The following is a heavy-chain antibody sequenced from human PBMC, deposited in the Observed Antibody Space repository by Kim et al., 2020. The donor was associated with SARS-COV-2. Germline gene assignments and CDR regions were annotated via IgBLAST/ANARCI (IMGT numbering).Heavy chain of an antibody. V-gene: IGHV6-1*01. D-gene: IGHD5-12*01. CDR1: GDSVSSNSAA. Sequence: SQTLSLTCAISGDSVSSNSAAWNWIRQSPSRGLEWLGRTYYRSKWYNDYAVSVKSRITINPDTSKNQFSLQLNSVTPEDTAVYYCARERLRGYSGYDPYYGMDVWGQGTTVTVSS. J-gene: IGHJ6*02. CDR3: ARERLRGYSGYDPYYGMDV. CDR2: TYYRSKWYN.